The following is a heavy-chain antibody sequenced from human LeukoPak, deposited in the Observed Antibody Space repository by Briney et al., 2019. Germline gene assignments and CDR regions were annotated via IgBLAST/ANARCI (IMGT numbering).Heavy chain of an antibody. CDR2: IIPIFGTA. V-gene: IGHV1-69*05. CDR1: GGTFSSYA. CDR3: ARGSGHLVVSDAFDI. Sequence: SVKVSCKASGGTFSSYAISWVRQAPGQGLEWMGGIIPIFGTANYAQKFQGRVTITTDESTSTAYMELSSLRSEDTAVYYCARGSGHLVVSDAFDIWGQGTMVTVSS. J-gene: IGHJ3*02. D-gene: IGHD2-15*01.